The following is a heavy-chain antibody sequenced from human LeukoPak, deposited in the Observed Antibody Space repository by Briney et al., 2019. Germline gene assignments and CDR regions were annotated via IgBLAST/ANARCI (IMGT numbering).Heavy chain of an antibody. CDR2: IIPIFGTA. CDR1: GGTFSSYA. D-gene: IGHD1-26*01. J-gene: IGHJ4*02. Sequence: GASVKVSCKASGGTFSSYAISWVRQAPGQGLEWMGGIIPIFGTANYAQKFQGRVTITRNTSISTAYMELSSLRSEDTAVYYCARAKIPAGRGSLALVYWGQGTLVTVSS. V-gene: IGHV1-69*05. CDR3: ARAKIPAGRGSLALVY.